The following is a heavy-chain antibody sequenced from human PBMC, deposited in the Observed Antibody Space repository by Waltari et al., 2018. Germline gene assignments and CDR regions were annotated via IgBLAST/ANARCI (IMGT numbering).Heavy chain of an antibody. CDR1: GFTFSSYW. CDR2: IKQDGSET. D-gene: IGHD2-2*01. CDR3: AREKFVVPANSWFDP. J-gene: IGHJ5*02. V-gene: IGHV3-7*01. Sequence: EVQLVESGGGLVQPGRSLRLSCAASGFTFSSYWMTWVRQAPGTGLEWVANIKQDGSETNYVDSVEGRFTISRDNAKNSLYLQMNSLRAEDSAVYYCAREKFVVPANSWFDPWGQGTLVTVSS.